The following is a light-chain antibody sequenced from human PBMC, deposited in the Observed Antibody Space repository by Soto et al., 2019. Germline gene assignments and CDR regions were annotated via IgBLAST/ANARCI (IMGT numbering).Light chain of an antibody. Sequence: QSALTQPASVSVSPGQSITISCTGTSSDVGGYNYVSWYQHHPGKAPKLMIYDVSNRPSGVSNRFSGSKSGNTASLTISGLQAEDEADYYCSSYTNSNTPVIFGGGTKVTVL. CDR3: SSYTNSNTPVI. J-gene: IGLJ2*01. V-gene: IGLV2-14*03. CDR1: SSDVGGYNY. CDR2: DVS.